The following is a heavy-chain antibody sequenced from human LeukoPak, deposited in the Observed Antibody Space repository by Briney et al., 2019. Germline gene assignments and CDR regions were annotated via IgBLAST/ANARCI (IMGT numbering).Heavy chain of an antibody. D-gene: IGHD3-3*01. CDR2: IRYDGSDK. CDR1: GFTFRTYG. CDR3: ARDYDFGDV. Sequence: GGSLRLSCAASGFTFRTYGMHWVRQAPGKGLEWVTFIRYDGSDKFYADSVKGRFTISRDNSKNTLFLQMNSLRLADTAVYYCARDYDFGDVWGKGTTVTVSS. J-gene: IGHJ6*04. V-gene: IGHV3-30*02.